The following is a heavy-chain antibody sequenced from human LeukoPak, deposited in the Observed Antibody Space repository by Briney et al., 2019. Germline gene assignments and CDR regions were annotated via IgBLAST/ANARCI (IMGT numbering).Heavy chain of an antibody. Sequence: SETLSLTCTVSGGSIRSSYYYWGWIRQPPGKGLEWIGSIYYSGSTYYNPSLKSRVTISVDTSKNQFSLKLNSVTATDTAMYYCARHYGPWGQGTLVTVSS. J-gene: IGHJ4*02. CDR3: ARHYGP. D-gene: IGHD3-10*01. CDR1: GGSIRSSYYY. CDR2: IYYSGST. V-gene: IGHV4-39*01.